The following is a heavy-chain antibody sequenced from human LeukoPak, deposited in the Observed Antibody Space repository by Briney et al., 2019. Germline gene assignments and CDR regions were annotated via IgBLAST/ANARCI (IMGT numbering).Heavy chain of an antibody. V-gene: IGHV3-30*04. CDR3: AREDSGSYFGY. J-gene: IGHJ4*02. CDR2: ISYDGSNK. D-gene: IGHD1-26*01. Sequence: GGSLRLSCAASGFTFSSYAMHWVRQAPGKGLEWVAVISYDGSNKHYADSVKGRFTISRDNSKNTLYLQMNSLRAEDTAVYYCAREDSGSYFGYWGQGTLVTVSS. CDR1: GFTFSSYA.